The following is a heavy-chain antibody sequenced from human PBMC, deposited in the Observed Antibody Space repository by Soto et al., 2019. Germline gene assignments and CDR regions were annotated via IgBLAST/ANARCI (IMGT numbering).Heavy chain of an antibody. CDR1: GFTFSSYA. D-gene: IGHD5-18*01. CDR3: ARDGGRIQLWRSWFDP. V-gene: IGHV3-30-3*01. CDR2: ISYDGSNK. J-gene: IGHJ5*02. Sequence: QVQLVESGGGVVQPGRSLRLSCAASGFTFSSYAMHWVRQAPGKGLEWVAGISYDGSNKYYADPVKGRFTISRDNSKNTLYLQMNSLRAEDTAVYYCARDGGRIQLWRSWFDPWGQGTLVTVSS.